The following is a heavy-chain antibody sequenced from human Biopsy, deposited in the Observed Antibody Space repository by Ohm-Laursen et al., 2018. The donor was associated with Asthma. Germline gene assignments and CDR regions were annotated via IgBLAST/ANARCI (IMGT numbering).Heavy chain of an antibody. CDR1: GFTVSSNY. CDR3: ARAQDYYDSRGYYRSFDY. CDR2: IYSGGST. D-gene: IGHD3-22*01. Sequence: SLRLSCAASGFTVSSNYMSWVRQAPGKGLEWVSVIYSGGSTYYADSVKGRFTISRDNSKSTLYLQMNSLRAEDTAVYYCARAQDYYDSRGYYRSFDYWGQGTLVTVSS. J-gene: IGHJ4*02. V-gene: IGHV3-53*01.